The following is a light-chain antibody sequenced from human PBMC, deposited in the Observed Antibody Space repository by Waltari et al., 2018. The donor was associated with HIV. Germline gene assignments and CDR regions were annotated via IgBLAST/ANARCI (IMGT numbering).Light chain of an antibody. Sequence: SVLTQPPSVSGAPGQRVTISCTGSSSNIGARFDVHWYQQLPGTAPKLLIYGNNNRPSGVPDRFPGSKSGTSASLAITGLQAEDEADYYCQSYDSSLSGSVFGGGTKLTVL. J-gene: IGLJ2*01. V-gene: IGLV1-40*01. CDR1: SSNIGARFD. CDR2: GNN. CDR3: QSYDSSLSGSV.